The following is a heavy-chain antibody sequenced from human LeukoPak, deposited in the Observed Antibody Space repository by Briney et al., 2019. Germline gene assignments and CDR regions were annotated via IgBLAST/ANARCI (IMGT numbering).Heavy chain of an antibody. CDR2: ISGSGGST. D-gene: IGHD2-2*01. Sequence: GGSLRLSCAASGFTFNNHAMSWFRQAPGKGLEWVSAISGSGGSTYYADSVKGRFTISRDNSKNTLYLQMNSLRAEDTAVYFCARRTGDTRFCSRFSCFLPDYWGQGTLVTVSS. CDR3: ARRTGDTRFCSRFSCFLPDY. V-gene: IGHV3-23*01. J-gene: IGHJ4*02. CDR1: GFTFNNHA.